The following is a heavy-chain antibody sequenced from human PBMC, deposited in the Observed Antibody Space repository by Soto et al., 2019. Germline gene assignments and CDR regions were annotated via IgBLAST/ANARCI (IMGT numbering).Heavy chain of an antibody. CDR2: ITWNGVDT. D-gene: IGHD2-15*01. J-gene: IGHJ3*02. CDR1: GFTFDDYA. CDR3: TIGYCIDGSCAFDI. Sequence: EEQLVESGGALVQPGRSLRLSCAASGFTFDDYAMHWVRQVPGKGLEWVSFITWNGVDTAYADSIRGRFTISRDNAKNSLYLQMNSLSADDTAFYDCTIGYCIDGSCAFDIWGQGTMVAVSS. V-gene: IGHV3-9*01.